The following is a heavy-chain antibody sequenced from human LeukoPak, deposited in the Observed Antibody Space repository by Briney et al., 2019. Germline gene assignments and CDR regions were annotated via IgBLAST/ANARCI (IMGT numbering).Heavy chain of an antibody. V-gene: IGHV3-30*02. J-gene: IGHJ4*02. Sequence: GGSLRLSCAASGFTFSDYGMHWVRQAPGKGLDWVAFVRDDGTDKFYADSVKGRFSISRDNSKNTLSLQMNNLRVEDTAVYYCARGMRGSSAFDYWGQGTLVTVSS. D-gene: IGHD6-19*01. CDR1: GFTFSDYG. CDR3: ARGMRGSSAFDY. CDR2: VRDDGTDK.